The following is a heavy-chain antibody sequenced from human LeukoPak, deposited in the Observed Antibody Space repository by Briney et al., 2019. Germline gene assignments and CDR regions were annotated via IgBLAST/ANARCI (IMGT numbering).Heavy chain of an antibody. D-gene: IGHD2-2*01. Sequence: GGSLRLSCAASGFTFSSYAMSWVRQAPGKGLEWVSAISGSGGSTYYADSVKGRFTISRGNSKHTLYLQMNSLRAEDTAVYYCAKVGYCSSTSCYWRGTYYFDYWGQGTLVTVSS. CDR1: GFTFSSYA. J-gene: IGHJ4*02. CDR2: ISGSGGST. V-gene: IGHV3-23*01. CDR3: AKVGYCSSTSCYWRGTYYFDY.